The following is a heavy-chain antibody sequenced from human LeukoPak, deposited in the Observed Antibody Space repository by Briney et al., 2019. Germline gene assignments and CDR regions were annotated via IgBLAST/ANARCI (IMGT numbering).Heavy chain of an antibody. CDR2: ISSSGGTI. CDR3: ARAQTN. D-gene: IGHD4-11*01. CDR1: GFTFSSYS. Sequence: GGSLRLSCAASGFTFSSYSMNWVRQAPGKGLEWVSYISSSGGTIYYADSVRGRFTISRDTAKNSLYLQMNSLRAEDTAVYYCARAQTNWGQGTLVTDSS. V-gene: IGHV3-48*01. J-gene: IGHJ4*02.